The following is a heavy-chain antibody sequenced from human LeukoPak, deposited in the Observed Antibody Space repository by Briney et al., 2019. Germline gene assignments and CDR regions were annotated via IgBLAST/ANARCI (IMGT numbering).Heavy chain of an antibody. CDR3: ASARGPYGDYAGGYFDY. CDR1: GFTFSSYE. Sequence: PGGSLRLSCAASGFTFSSYEMNWVRQAPGKGLEWVSYISSSGSTIYYADSVEGRFTISRDNAKNSLYLQMNSLRAEDTAVYYCASARGPYGDYAGGYFDYWGQGTLVTVSS. V-gene: IGHV3-48*03. D-gene: IGHD4-17*01. CDR2: ISSSGSTI. J-gene: IGHJ4*02.